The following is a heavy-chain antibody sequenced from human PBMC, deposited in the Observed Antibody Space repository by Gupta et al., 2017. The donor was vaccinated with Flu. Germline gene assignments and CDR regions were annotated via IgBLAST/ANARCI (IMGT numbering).Heavy chain of an antibody. V-gene: IGHV1-69*01. CDR1: GGTFSSYA. CDR3: ARGSAYSHGYFVS. D-gene: IGHD5-12*01. CDR2: IIGMFGTT. Sequence: QVQLVQSGAEVKRPGSSVKVTCKASGGTFSSYAVSWVRQAPGQGLEWMGGIIGMFGTTNYAQKFQGRVTITADEFTSTAYMELSSLRSEDTAVYYCARGSAYSHGYFVSWGQGTLVTVSS. J-gene: IGHJ4*02.